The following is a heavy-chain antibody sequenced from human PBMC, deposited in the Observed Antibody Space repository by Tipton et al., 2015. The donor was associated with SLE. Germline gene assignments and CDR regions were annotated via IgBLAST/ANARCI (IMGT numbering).Heavy chain of an antibody. V-gene: IGHV4-59*01. J-gene: IGHJ4*02. CDR1: GGSISSYY. D-gene: IGHD2-2*01. CDR3: ARDGGEDSSTSLDY. CDR2: IYYSGST. Sequence: TLSLTCTVSGGSISSYYWSWIRQPPGKGLEWIGYIYYSGSTNYNPSRKSRVTISVDTSKNQFSLKLSSVTAADTAVYYCARDGGEDSSTSLDYWGQGTLVTVSS.